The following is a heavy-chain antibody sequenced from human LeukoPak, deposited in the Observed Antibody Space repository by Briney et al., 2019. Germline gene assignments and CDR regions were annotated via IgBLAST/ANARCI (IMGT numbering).Heavy chain of an antibody. V-gene: IGHV3-30-3*01. D-gene: IGHD1-26*01. J-gene: IGHJ3*02. Sequence: GGSLRLSCAASGFTFSSYAMHWVRQAPGKGLEWVAVISYDGSNKYYADSVKGRFTISRDNSKNTLYLQMNSLRAEDTAVYYCARDPIPPPFSGSSYAFDIWGQGTMVTVSS. CDR3: ARDPIPPPFSGSSYAFDI. CDR2: ISYDGSNK. CDR1: GFTFSSYA.